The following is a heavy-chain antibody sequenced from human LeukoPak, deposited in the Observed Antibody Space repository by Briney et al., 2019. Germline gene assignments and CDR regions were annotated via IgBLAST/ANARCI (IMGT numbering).Heavy chain of an antibody. Sequence: GGSLRLSCAASGSTFSSYEMNWVRQAPGKGLEWVSYISSSGSTRYYADSVKGRFTISRDNAKNSLYLQMNSLRAEDTAVYYWARENPDSAFRYWGQGTLVTVSS. J-gene: IGHJ4*02. V-gene: IGHV3-48*03. CDR2: ISSSGSTR. CDR1: GSTFSSYE. CDR3: ARENPDSAFRY. D-gene: IGHD2-21*02.